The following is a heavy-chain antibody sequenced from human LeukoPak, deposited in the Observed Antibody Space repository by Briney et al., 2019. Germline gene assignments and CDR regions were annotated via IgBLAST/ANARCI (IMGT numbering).Heavy chain of an antibody. J-gene: IGHJ4*02. D-gene: IGHD6-13*01. CDR3: ARESVAAAAFDY. V-gene: IGHV4-59*01. CDR1: GGSISSYY. CDR2: IYYTGST. Sequence: SETLSLTCTVSGGSISSYYWTWIRQPPGKGLERIGYIYYTGSTSYSPSLKSRVTISADTSKNQFSLNLSSVTAADTAVYYCARESVAAAAFDYWGRGTLVTVSS.